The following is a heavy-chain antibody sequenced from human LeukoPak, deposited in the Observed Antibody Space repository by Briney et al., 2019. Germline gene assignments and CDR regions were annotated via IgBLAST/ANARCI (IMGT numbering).Heavy chain of an antibody. CDR2: IYSGDNT. CDR1: GITVSSNY. CDR3: ARGIGSGSTFDI. V-gene: IGHV3-66*01. J-gene: IGHJ3*02. Sequence: GGSLRLSCAASGITVSSNYMSWVRQPPGKGLEWVSLIYSGDNTYYADAVKGRFTSSRDYSKNTLYLQMNSLRAEDTAVYYCARGIGSGSTFDIWGQGTMVTVSS. D-gene: IGHD3-22*01.